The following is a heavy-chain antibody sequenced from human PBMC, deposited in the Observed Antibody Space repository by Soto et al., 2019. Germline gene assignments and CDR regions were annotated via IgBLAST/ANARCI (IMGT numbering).Heavy chain of an antibody. J-gene: IGHJ3*02. CDR1: CGSISSSSYN. CDR2: IYYNGDT. CDR3: ARFSGNAFDI. Sequence: SETLSLTCSVSCGSISSSSYNWDRIRQPPGKGLEWIGTIYYNGDTDYNPSLKSRAAISVDASDFQFSLKLTSVTAADTSIYYCARFSGNAFDIWGHGTMVTVSS. V-gene: IGHV4-39*01.